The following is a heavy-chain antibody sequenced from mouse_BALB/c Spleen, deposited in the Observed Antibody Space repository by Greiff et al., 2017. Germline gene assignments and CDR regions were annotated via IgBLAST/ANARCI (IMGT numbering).Heavy chain of an antibody. J-gene: IGHJ2*01. V-gene: IGHV1-15*01. CDR2: IDPETGGT. Sequence: VKLQESGAELVRPGASVTLSCKASGYTFTDYEMHWVKQTPVHGLEWIGAIDPETGGTAYNQKFKGKATLTADKSSSTAYMELRSLTSEDSAVYYCTREGDLFDYWGQGTTLTVSS. CDR1: GYTFTDYE. CDR3: TREGDLFDY.